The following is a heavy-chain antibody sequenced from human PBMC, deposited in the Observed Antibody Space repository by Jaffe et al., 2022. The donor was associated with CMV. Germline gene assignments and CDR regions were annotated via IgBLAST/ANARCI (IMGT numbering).Heavy chain of an antibody. V-gene: IGHV3-21*01. CDR2: ISSSSSYI. Sequence: EVQLVESGGGLVKPGGSLRLSCAASGFTFSSYSMNWVRQAPGKGLEWVSSISSSSSYIYYADSVKGRFTISRDNAKNSLYLQMNSLRAEDTAVYYCARGPNWNDPDYYYYMDVWGKGTTVTVSS. CDR3: ARGPNWNDPDYYYYMDV. J-gene: IGHJ6*03. CDR1: GFTFSSYS. D-gene: IGHD1-1*01.